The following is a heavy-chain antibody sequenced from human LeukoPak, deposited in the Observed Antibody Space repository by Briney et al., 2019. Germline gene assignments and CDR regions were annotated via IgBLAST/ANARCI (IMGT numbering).Heavy chain of an antibody. CDR2: ISWDGGST. J-gene: IGHJ3*02. Sequence: GGSLRLSCAASGFTFDDYAMHWVRQAPGKGLEWVSLISWDGGSTYYADSVKGRFTISRDNSKNSLYLQMNSLRAEDTALYYCAKDFKGGFGDDLAFDIWGQGTMVTVSS. V-gene: IGHV3-43D*03. D-gene: IGHD3-10*01. CDR3: AKDFKGGFGDDLAFDI. CDR1: GFTFDDYA.